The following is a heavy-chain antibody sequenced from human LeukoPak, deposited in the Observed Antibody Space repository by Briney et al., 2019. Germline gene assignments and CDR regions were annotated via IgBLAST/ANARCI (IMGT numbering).Heavy chain of an antibody. CDR2: LHPSGAT. CDR3: ARGSRDSRGWYHFDY. V-gene: IGHV4-4*07. CDR1: GSSISGYY. D-gene: IGHD6-19*01. J-gene: IGHJ4*02. Sequence: SETLSLTCTVSGSSISGYYWNWIRQPAGKGLEWIGRLHPSGATNYNPSLKSRITMSLDTSKNQFSLNLSSVTAADTAVYYCARGSRDSRGWYHFDYWGQGTLVTVSS.